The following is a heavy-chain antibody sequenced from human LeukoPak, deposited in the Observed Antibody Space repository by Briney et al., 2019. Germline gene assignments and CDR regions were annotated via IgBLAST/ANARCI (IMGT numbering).Heavy chain of an antibody. CDR3: ARGRRDGYNFYWYFDL. J-gene: IGHJ2*01. D-gene: IGHD5-24*01. CDR2: INTSGST. V-gene: IGHV4-61*02. CDR1: GGSISSGTYY. Sequence: NPSETLSLTCTVSGGSISSGTYYWSWIRQPAGKGLEWIGRINTSGSTNYNPSLKNRVTISVETSKNQFSLNLTSVTAADTALYYCARGRRDGYNFYWYFDLWGRGTLVTVSS.